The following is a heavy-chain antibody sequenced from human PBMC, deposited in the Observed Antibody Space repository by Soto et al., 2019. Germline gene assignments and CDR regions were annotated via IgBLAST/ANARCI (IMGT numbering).Heavy chain of an antibody. D-gene: IGHD5-12*01. CDR2: IIPIFGTA. Sequence: QVQLVQSGAEVKKPWSSVKVSCKASGGTFSSYAISWVRQAPGQGLEWMGVIIPIFGTANYAQKFQGRVMITADESTSTAYMELSSLRSEDTAVYYCATPPMATITYYYGMDVWGQGKTVTVSS. V-gene: IGHV1-69*12. CDR3: ATPPMATITYYYGMDV. CDR1: GGTFSSYA. J-gene: IGHJ6*02.